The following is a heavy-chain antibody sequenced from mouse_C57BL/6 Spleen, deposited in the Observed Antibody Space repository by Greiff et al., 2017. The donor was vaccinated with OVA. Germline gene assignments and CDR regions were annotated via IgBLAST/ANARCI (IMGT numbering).Heavy chain of an antibody. CDR3: ASSYYSNYVGYYAMDY. CDR1: GFSLTSYG. D-gene: IGHD2-5*01. J-gene: IGHJ4*01. CDR2: IWSDGST. Sequence: VQLQQSGPGLVAPSQSLSITCTVSGFSLTSYGVHWVRQPPGKGLEWLVVIWSDGSTTYNSALKSRLSISKDNSKSQVFLKMNSLQTDDTAMYYCASSYYSNYVGYYAMDYWGQGTSVTVSS. V-gene: IGHV2-6*03.